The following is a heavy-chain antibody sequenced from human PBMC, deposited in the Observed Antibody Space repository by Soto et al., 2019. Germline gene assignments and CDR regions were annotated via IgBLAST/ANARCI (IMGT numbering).Heavy chain of an antibody. J-gene: IGHJ4*02. CDR3: AKTASYYYDSSGYLMHY. V-gene: IGHV3-23*01. Sequence: GGSLRLSCAASGFTFSSYAMSWVRQAPGKGLEWVSAISGSGGRTYYADSVKGPFTISRDNSKNTLYLQMNSLRAEDTAVYYYAKTASYYYDSSGYLMHYWGQGTLVTVSS. CDR2: ISGSGGRT. CDR1: GFTFSSYA. D-gene: IGHD3-22*01.